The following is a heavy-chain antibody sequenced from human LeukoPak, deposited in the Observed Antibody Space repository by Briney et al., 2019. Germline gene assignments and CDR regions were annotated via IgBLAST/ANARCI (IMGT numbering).Heavy chain of an antibody. D-gene: IGHD2-15*01. Sequence: PGGSLRLSCAASGFMFSSYGMSWVRQAPGKGLAWVSTISASGGSTYYADSVKGRFTISRDISKNTLYLQMNSLRAEDTAVYYCASRGYCSGGSCLTNFDYWGQGTLVTVSS. CDR1: GFMFSSYG. CDR3: ASRGYCSGGSCLTNFDY. CDR2: ISASGGST. J-gene: IGHJ4*02. V-gene: IGHV3-23*01.